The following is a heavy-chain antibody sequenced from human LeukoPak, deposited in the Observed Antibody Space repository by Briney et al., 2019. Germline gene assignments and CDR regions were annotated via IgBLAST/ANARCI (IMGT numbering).Heavy chain of an antibody. CDR2: INWNGGRT. V-gene: IGHV3-20*01. CDR3: ARGGYSYANSFDY. Sequence: GGSLTLSCTASGFTFDDYGMSWVRQAPGKGLEWVSGINWNGGRTGYADSVRSRFTISRDNAKNSLYLQMNSLRAEDTALYHCARGGYSYANSFDYCGQGTLVTVSS. CDR1: GFTFDDYG. J-gene: IGHJ4*02. D-gene: IGHD5-18*01.